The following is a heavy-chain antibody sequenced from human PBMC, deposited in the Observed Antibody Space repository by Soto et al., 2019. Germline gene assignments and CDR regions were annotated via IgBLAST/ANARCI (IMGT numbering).Heavy chain of an antibody. Sequence: QVQLQQWGAGLLKPSETLSLTCAVYGGSFSGYYWSWIRQPPGKGLEWIGEINHSGSTNYNPSLKSRVTITVDTSKYQLSLRLSSVAAADTAVYYCARGRSIVVVVAASKFDYWGQGTLVTVSS. CDR3: ARGRSIVVVVAASKFDY. J-gene: IGHJ4*02. D-gene: IGHD2-15*01. V-gene: IGHV4-34*01. CDR2: INHSGST. CDR1: GGSFSGYY.